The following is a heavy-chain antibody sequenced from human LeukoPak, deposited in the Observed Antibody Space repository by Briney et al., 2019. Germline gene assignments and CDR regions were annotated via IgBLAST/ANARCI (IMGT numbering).Heavy chain of an antibody. CDR3: ARVAVFGVVSSDYYYYYMDV. V-gene: IGHV4-4*07. CDR2: IYSSGST. Sequence: SETLSLTCTVSGGSISSYYWNWIRQPAGKGLEWIGRIYSSGSTNYNPSLKSRVTMSVDTSKNQFSLRLSSVTAADTAVYYCARVAVFGVVSSDYYYYYMDVWGKGTTVTVSS. J-gene: IGHJ6*03. CDR1: GGSISSYY. D-gene: IGHD3-3*01.